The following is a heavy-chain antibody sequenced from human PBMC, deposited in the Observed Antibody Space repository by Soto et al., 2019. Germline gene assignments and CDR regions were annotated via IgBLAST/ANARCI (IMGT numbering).Heavy chain of an antibody. J-gene: IGHJ6*03. Sequence: QVQLVQSGAEVKKPGASVKVSCKASGYTFTSYYMHWVRQAPGQGLEWMGIINASGGSTSYAQKCQGRVIMTRDTSTSTVYMELSSLRSEDAAVYYCARGVGSVVPAAPRDYYYYYYMDVWGKGTTVTVSS. CDR1: GYTFTSYY. D-gene: IGHD2-2*01. CDR2: INASGGST. V-gene: IGHV1-46*03. CDR3: ARGVGSVVPAAPRDYYYYYYMDV.